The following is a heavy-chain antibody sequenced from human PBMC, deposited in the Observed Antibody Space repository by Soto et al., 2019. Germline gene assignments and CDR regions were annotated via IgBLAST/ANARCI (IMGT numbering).Heavy chain of an antibody. CDR1: GFTFSDYY. CDR2: ISSSSSYT. J-gene: IGHJ4*02. D-gene: IGHD2-2*01. CDR3: ARLQDIVVVPAAYSSGCYFDS. Sequence: QVQLVESGGGLVKPGVSLRLSCAASGFTFSDYYMRWIRQAPGKGLEWVSYISSSSSYTNYADSVKGRFTISRDNAKNSLYLPMNGLRAEDTSVYYCARLQDIVVVPAAYSSGCYFDSCGQGTLVTVSS. V-gene: IGHV3-11*06.